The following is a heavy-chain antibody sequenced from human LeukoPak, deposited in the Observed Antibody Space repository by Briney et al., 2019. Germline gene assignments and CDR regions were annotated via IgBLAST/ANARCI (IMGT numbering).Heavy chain of an antibody. V-gene: IGHV1-69*13. J-gene: IGHJ4*02. CDR1: GGTFSSYA. Sequence: APVKVSCKASGGTFSSYAISWVRQAPGQGLEWMGGIIPIFGTANYAQKFQGRVTITADESTSTAYMELSSLRSEDTAVYYCARDLNAGYYYDSSGYSDYWGQGTLVTVSS. CDR3: ARDLNAGYYYDSSGYSDY. CDR2: IIPIFGTA. D-gene: IGHD3-22*01.